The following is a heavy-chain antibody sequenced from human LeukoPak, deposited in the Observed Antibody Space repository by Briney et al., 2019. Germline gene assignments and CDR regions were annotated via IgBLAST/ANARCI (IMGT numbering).Heavy chain of an antibody. V-gene: IGHV3-7*01. CDR1: GFTFSRHW. J-gene: IGHJ4*02. CDR3: VRETQSGITDFDY. Sequence: PGGSLRLSCAASGFTFSRHWMTWVRRAPGKGLEWVANIKEDGSEQYYPESLKGRFTISRDNPNNILYLQLNSVRAEDTAVYYCVRETQSGITDFDYWGQGTPVTVSS. D-gene: IGHD1-14*01. CDR2: IKEDGSEQ.